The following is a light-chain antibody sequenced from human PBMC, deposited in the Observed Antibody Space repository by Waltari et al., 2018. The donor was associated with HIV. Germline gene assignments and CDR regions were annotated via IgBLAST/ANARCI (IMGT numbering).Light chain of an antibody. Sequence: EIVLTQSPGTLSLSPGERATLSCRASQSVSSSHLAWYQQKPGQAPRLFIYGASSRATGIPDRFSGSGSGTDVTLTISRLEPEDFAVYYCQQYGSSPLTFGGGTKVEIK. V-gene: IGKV3-20*01. CDR2: GAS. CDR3: QQYGSSPLT. J-gene: IGKJ4*01. CDR1: QSVSSSH.